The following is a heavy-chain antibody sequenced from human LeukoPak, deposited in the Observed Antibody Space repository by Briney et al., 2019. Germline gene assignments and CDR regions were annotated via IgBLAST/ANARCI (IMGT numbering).Heavy chain of an antibody. CDR1: GGSISSYY. J-gene: IGHJ4*02. CDR3: ARGGGYSSSSQATDY. Sequence: SETLSLTCTVSGGSISSYYWSWIRQPPGKGLEWIGYIYYSGSTNYNPSLKSRVTISVDTSKNQFSLKLSSVTAADTAVYYCARGGGYSSSSQATDYWGQGTLVTVSS. V-gene: IGHV4-59*08. CDR2: IYYSGST. D-gene: IGHD6-6*01.